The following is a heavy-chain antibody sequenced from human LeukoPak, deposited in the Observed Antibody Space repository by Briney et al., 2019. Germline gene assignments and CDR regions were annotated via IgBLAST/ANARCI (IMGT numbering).Heavy chain of an antibody. D-gene: IGHD6-13*01. J-gene: IGHJ4*02. V-gene: IGHV4-59*01. Sequence: SETLSLTCTVSGGFLSSYYWSWIRQPPGKGLEWIGYIYYSGSTNYNPSLKSRVTISVDTSKNQISLKLSSVTAADTAVYYCARTPYLAKVGYSSSWTFDYWGQGTLVTVSS. CDR3: ARTPYLAKVGYSSSWTFDY. CDR1: GGFLSSYY. CDR2: IYYSGST.